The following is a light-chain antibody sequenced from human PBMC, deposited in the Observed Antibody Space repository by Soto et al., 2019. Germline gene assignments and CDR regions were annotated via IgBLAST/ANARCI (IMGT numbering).Light chain of an antibody. CDR3: SSYAGSNNRYV. V-gene: IGLV2-8*01. J-gene: IGLJ1*01. Sequence: QSVLTQPPSASGSPGQSVTISCTGTISDVGGYNYVSWYQQHPGKAPKLMIYEVSKRPSGVPDRFSGSKSGNTASLTVSGLQAEDEADYYCSSYAGSNNRYVFGTGTKVTVL. CDR2: EVS. CDR1: ISDVGGYNY.